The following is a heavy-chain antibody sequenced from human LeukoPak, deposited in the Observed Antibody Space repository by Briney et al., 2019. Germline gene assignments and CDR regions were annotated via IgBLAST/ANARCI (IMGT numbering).Heavy chain of an antibody. Sequence: GDLRLSCAASGFTFSSYEMNWVRQAPGKGLEWVSYISSSASTRTYADSVKGRFTISRDNGKNSLYLEMNSLRAEDTAVYYCAREIVSSVAGNFDYWGQGTLVTVSS. J-gene: IGHJ4*02. CDR2: ISSSASTR. D-gene: IGHD6-19*01. CDR3: AREIVSSVAGNFDY. V-gene: IGHV3-48*03. CDR1: GFTFSSYE.